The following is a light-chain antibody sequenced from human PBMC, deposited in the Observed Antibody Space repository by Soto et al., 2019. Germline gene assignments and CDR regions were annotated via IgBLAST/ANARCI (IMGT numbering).Light chain of an antibody. CDR1: SSDVGAYTF. J-gene: IGLJ1*01. CDR2: DVS. Sequence: QSALTQPASVSGSPGQSITISCTGTSSDVGAYTFVSWYQQHPDKVPKLMIFDVSRRPSGVSDRFSGSKSGNTASLNISGLQPEDEADYYCSSYTRSSTHVFGSGTKLTVL. CDR3: SSYTRSSTHV. V-gene: IGLV2-14*03.